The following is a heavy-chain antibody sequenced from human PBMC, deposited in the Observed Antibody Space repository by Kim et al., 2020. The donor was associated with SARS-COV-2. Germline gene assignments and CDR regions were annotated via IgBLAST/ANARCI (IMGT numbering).Heavy chain of an antibody. CDR3: ARSYDYDDGGSSSFDS. D-gene: IGHD3-22*01. CDR2: IYYGGST. V-gene: IGHV4-39*01. J-gene: IGHJ4*02. Sequence: SETLSLTCTVSGGSFSTCYYWGWIRQPPGKGLEVVGSIYYGGSTYYNPSLKSRVTISVDTSKNQFSLGLSSVTAADSAVYFCARSYDYDDGGSSSFDSWGQGSPVTVSS. CDR1: GGSFSTCYY.